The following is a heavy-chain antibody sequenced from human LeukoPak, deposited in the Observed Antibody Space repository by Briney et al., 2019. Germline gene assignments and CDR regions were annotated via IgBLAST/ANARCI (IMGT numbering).Heavy chain of an antibody. Sequence: PSETLSLTCTVSGGTLSGGSINTYYWNWIRQPPGKGLEWIGYIYHSGSTNYNPSLKSRVTISLDTSKNQFPLKLTSVTAADTAIYYCARVGGMTTINNAAFDIWGQGTMVTVSS. CDR3: ARVGGMTTINNAAFDI. D-gene: IGHD5-24*01. CDR2: IYHSGST. CDR1: GGSINTYY. V-gene: IGHV4-59*01. J-gene: IGHJ3*02.